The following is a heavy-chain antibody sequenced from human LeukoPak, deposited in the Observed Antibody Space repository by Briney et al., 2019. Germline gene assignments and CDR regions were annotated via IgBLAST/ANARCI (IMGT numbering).Heavy chain of an antibody. V-gene: IGHV4-34*01. CDR2: INHSGST. D-gene: IGHD1-26*01. CDR1: GFTFDDYG. Sequence: GSLRLSCVASGFTFDDYGMNWVRQAPGKGLEWIGEINHSGSTNYNPSLKSRVTISVDTSKNQFSLKLSSVTAADTAVYYCARLGRYWELQDWGQGTLVTVSS. J-gene: IGHJ4*02. CDR3: ARLGRYWELQD.